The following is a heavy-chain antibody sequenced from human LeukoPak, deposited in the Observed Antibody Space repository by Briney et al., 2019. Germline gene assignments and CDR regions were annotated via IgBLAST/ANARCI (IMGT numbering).Heavy chain of an antibody. D-gene: IGHD3-16*01. Sequence: PSETLSLTCAVYGGSFSGYYWSWIRQPPGKGLEWIGETNHSGSTNYNPSLKSRVTISVDTSKNQFSLKLSSVTAADTAVYYCARGAHDNAFDYWGQGTLVTVSS. CDR2: TNHSGST. CDR1: GGSFSGYY. V-gene: IGHV4-34*01. J-gene: IGHJ4*02. CDR3: ARGAHDNAFDY.